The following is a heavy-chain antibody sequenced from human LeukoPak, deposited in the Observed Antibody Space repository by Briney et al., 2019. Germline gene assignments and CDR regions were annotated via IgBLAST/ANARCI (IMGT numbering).Heavy chain of an antibody. D-gene: IGHD3-10*01. CDR3: ARDRDYYGSGSFFWFDP. CDR2: INPNSGGT. CDR1: GYTFTGYY. J-gene: IGHJ5*02. Sequence: ASVKVSCKASGYTFTGYYMHWVRQAPGQGLEWMGWINPNSGGTNYAQKFQGRVTVTRDTSISTAYMELSRLRSDDTAVYYCARDRDYYGSGSFFWFDPWGQGTLVTVSS. V-gene: IGHV1-2*02.